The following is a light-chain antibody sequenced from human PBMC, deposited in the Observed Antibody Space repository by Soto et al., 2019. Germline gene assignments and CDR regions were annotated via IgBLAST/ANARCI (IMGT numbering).Light chain of an antibody. CDR1: RSDVGGYNY. CDR3: SSYTSSSTPLV. J-gene: IGLJ3*02. Sequence: QSALTQPASVSGSPGQWITISCTGTRSDVGGYNYVSWYQQHPGKAPKLMIYDVTNRPSGVSNRFSGSKSGNTASLTISGLQAEDEADYYCSSYTSSSTPLVFGGGTKLTVL. V-gene: IGLV2-14*01. CDR2: DVT.